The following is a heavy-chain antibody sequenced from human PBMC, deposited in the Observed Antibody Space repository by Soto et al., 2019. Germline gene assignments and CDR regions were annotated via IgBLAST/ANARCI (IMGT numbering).Heavy chain of an antibody. CDR2: IYYSGST. CDR1: GGSISSYY. CDR3: TRGGDPYKTGH. J-gene: IGHJ4*02. V-gene: IGHV4-59*01. D-gene: IGHD2-21*01. Sequence: SETLSLTCTVSGGSISSYYWSWIRQPPGKGLEWIEYIYYSGSTNYNPSLKGRVTMSVDTSKNQFSLKLTSVNTADTAIYYCTRGGDPYKTGHWGQGTLVTVSS.